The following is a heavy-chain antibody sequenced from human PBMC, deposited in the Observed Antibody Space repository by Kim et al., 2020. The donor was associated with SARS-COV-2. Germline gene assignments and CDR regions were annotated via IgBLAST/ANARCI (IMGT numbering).Heavy chain of an antibody. V-gene: IGHV4-30-4*01. D-gene: IGHD6-13*01. CDR2: IYYSGST. J-gene: IGHJ4*02. CDR1: GGSISSGDYY. Sequence: SETLSLTCTVSGGSISSGDYYWSWIRQPPGKGLEWIGYIYYSGSTYYNPSLKSRVTISVDTSKNQFSLKLSSVTAADTAVYYCARGRGIAAAGDEVDYWGQGTLVTVSS. CDR3: ARGRGIAAAGDEVDY.